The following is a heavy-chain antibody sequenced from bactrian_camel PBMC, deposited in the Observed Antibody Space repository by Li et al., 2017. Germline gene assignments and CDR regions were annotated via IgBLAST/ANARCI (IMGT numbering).Heavy chain of an antibody. V-gene: IGHV3S26*01. CDR1: GYTLSTY. CDR2: IDADGRT. D-gene: IGHD5*01. J-gene: IGHJ4*01. Sequence: HVQLVESGGGSAQAGGSLRLSCAASGYTLSTYSWFRQAPGKEREGVASIDADGRTRYADSVKGRFTISRDKAKNTLYLQMNSLKPDDTAMYYCAARSRLAGDYFRDREYNYWGQGTQVTVS. CDR3: AARSRLAGDYFRDREYNY.